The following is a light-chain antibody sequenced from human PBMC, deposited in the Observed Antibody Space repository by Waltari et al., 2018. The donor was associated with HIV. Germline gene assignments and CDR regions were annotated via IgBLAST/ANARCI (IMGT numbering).Light chain of an antibody. V-gene: IGLV1-47*02. J-gene: IGLJ1*01. Sequence: QSVLTQPPSASGTPGQRVTSACSGYTSNLESRSVDWYQHLPGTAPKLLIANNNQRPSGVPDRFSGSKSGTSASLAISGLRSEDEADYYCAAWDDSLSGRYVFGTGTKVTVL. CDR3: AAWDDSLSGRYV. CDR1: TSNLESRS. CDR2: NNN.